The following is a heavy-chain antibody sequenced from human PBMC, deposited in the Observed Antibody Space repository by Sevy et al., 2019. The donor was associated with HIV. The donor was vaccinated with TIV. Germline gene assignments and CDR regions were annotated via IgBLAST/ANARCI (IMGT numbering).Heavy chain of an antibody. Sequence: GGSLRLSCAASGFTVSSNYMSWVRQAPGKGLEWVSVIYSGGSTYYADSVKGRFTFSRDNSKNTLYLQMNSLGAEDTAVYYCARERVNYGDYYYYGMDVWGQGTTVTVSS. V-gene: IGHV3-53*01. J-gene: IGHJ6*02. CDR1: GFTVSSNY. D-gene: IGHD4-17*01. CDR2: IYSGGST. CDR3: ARERVNYGDYYYYGMDV.